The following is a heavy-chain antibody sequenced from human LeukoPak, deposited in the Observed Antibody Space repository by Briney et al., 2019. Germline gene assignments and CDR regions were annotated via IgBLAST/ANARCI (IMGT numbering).Heavy chain of an antibody. CDR1: GFTFSSYS. Sequence: GGSLSLSCAASGFTFSSYSMNWVRQAPGKGLEWVSSISSSSSYIYYADSVKGRFTISRDNAKNSLYLQMNSLRAEDTAVYYCARDSPRYCSGGSCYGVDYWGQGTLVTVSS. V-gene: IGHV3-21*01. CDR3: ARDSPRYCSGGSCYGVDY. J-gene: IGHJ4*02. D-gene: IGHD2-15*01. CDR2: ISSSSSYI.